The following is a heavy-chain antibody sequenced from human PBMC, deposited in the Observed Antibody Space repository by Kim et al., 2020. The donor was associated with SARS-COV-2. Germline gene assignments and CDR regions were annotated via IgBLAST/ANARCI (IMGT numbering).Heavy chain of an antibody. Sequence: GGSLRLSCAASGFTFSSYSMNWARQAPGKALEWVSSISSSSSYIYYADSVKGRFTISRDNAKNSLYLQMNSLRAEDTAVYYCARDGGYDSSGYYYVDYYYGMDVWGQGTTVTVSS. D-gene: IGHD3-22*01. CDR1: GFTFSSYS. CDR3: ARDGGYDSSGYYYVDYYYGMDV. V-gene: IGHV3-21*01. CDR2: ISSSSSYI. J-gene: IGHJ6*02.